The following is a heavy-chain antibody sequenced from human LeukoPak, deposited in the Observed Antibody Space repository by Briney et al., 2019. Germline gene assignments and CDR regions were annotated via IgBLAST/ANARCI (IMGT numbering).Heavy chain of an antibody. Sequence: ASVKVSCKASGYTFTGYYMHWVRQAPGQGLEWMGWINPNSGGINYAQKFQGRVTMTRDTSISTAYMELSRLRSDDTAVYYCARDACSSTSCYSPRDYGMDVWGQGTTVTVSS. V-gene: IGHV1-2*02. CDR2: INPNSGGI. CDR3: ARDACSSTSCYSPRDYGMDV. J-gene: IGHJ6*02. D-gene: IGHD2-2*02. CDR1: GYTFTGYY.